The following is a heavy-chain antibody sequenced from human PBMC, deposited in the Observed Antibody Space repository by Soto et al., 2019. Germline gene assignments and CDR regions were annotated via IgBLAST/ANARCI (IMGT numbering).Heavy chain of an antibody. CDR3: ARRYGYYFDY. Sequence: SETLSLTCTVSGGSISSYYWSWIPQPPGKGLEWIGYIYYSGSTNYNPSLKSRVTISVDTSKNQLSLKLSSVTAADTAMYYCARRYGYYFDYWGQGTLVTVSS. V-gene: IGHV4-59*08. CDR1: GGSISSYY. J-gene: IGHJ4*02. CDR2: IYYSGST. D-gene: IGHD4-17*01.